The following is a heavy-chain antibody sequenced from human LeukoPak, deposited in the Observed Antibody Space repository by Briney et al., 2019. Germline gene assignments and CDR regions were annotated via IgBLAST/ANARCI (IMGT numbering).Heavy chain of an antibody. J-gene: IGHJ4*02. Sequence: GGSLRLSCAASGFTFSSYWMHWVRQAPGKGLVWVSRINGDGSDTSYADSVKGRFTISRDNAKNTLFLQMNSLRAEDTAVYYCVRDPPEREELFDYWGQGTPVTVSS. V-gene: IGHV3-74*01. D-gene: IGHD1-26*01. CDR3: VRDPPEREELFDY. CDR1: GFTFSSYW. CDR2: INGDGSDT.